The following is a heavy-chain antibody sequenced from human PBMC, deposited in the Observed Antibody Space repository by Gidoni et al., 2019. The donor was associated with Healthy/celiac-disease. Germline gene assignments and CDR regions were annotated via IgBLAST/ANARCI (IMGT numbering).Heavy chain of an antibody. CDR1: AATSSSYA. J-gene: IGHJ6*02. V-gene: IGHV3-23*01. CDR3: AKAPKYYYGSGPPV. D-gene: IGHD3-10*01. CDR2: ISGSGGST. Sequence: EVHLLESGGGCVQPGESLRLSCAAFAATSSSYAMSWVRQAPGKGLEWVSAISGSGGSTYYADSVKGRFTISRDNSKNTLYLQMNSLRAEDTAVYYCAKAPKYYYGSGPPVWGQGTTVTVSS.